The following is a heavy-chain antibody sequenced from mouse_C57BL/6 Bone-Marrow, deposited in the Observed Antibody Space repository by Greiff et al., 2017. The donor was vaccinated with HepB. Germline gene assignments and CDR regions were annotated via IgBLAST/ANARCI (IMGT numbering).Heavy chain of an antibody. V-gene: IGHV5-15*04. CDR3: ARRWLLRGYAMDY. CDR1: GFTFSDYG. CDR2: ISNLAYSI. Sequence: EVQLVESGGGLVQPGGSLKLSCAASGFTFSDYGMAWVRQAPRKGPEWVAFISNLAYSIYYADTVTGRFTISRENAKNTLYLEMSSLRSEDTAMYYCARRWLLRGYAMDYWGQGTSVTVSS. D-gene: IGHD2-3*01. J-gene: IGHJ4*01.